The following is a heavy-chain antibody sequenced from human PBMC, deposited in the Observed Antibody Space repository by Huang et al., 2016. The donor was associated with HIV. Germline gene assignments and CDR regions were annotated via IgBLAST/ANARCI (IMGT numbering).Heavy chain of an antibody. CDR2: SYYSGNT. J-gene: IGHJ4*02. Sequence: QLQLQEWGPRLVKPSETLSLTCTVAGGAISSSTYYWSWIRQPPGKGLEWIGNSYYSGNTFYNPSLKSLVTISVDTSKNQFSLKLTSLTAADTAVYYCANTFLTAAGQYYFEYWGQGTLVTVSS. CDR1: GGAISSSTYY. D-gene: IGHD6-13*01. CDR3: ANTFLTAAGQYYFEY. V-gene: IGHV4-39*01.